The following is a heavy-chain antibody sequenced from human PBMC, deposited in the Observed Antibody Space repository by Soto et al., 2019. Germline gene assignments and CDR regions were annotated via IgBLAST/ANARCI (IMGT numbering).Heavy chain of an antibody. J-gene: IGHJ3*02. Sequence: PSETLSLTCTVSGCSISSYYWSWIPQPPGKGLERIEYIYYSGSTNYNPTLKSRVNIEVDTSKNQFSLKMSSVTAADTVVYYFTIHKHPSGVPAAPCDIWGQRTIVTVSS. V-gene: IGHV4-59*08. CDR1: GCSISSYY. CDR2: IYYSGST. CDR3: TIHKHPSGVPAAPCDI. D-gene: IGHD2-2*01.